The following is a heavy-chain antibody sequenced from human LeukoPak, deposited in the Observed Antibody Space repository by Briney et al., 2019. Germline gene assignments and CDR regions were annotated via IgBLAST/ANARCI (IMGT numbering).Heavy chain of an antibody. J-gene: IGHJ6*03. CDR1: GYTFTGYY. CDR2: INPNSGGT. D-gene: IGHD5-24*01. V-gene: IGHV1-2*02. Sequence: ASVKVSCKASGYTFTGYYMRWVRQAPGQGLEWMGWINPNSGGTNYAQKFQGRVTMTRDTSISTAYMELSRLRSDDTAVYYCARVEMATGSDYYYYMDVWGKGTTVTVSS. CDR3: ARVEMATGSDYYYYMDV.